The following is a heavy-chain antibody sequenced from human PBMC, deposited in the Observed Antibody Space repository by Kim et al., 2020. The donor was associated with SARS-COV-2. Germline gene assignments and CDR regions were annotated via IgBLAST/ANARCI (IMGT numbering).Heavy chain of an antibody. Sequence: GGSLRLSCAASGFTFSSYGMHWVRQAPGKGLEWVAVISYDGSNKYYADSVKGRFTISRDNSKNTLYLQMNSLRAEDTAVYYCARAHYYDSSGYPFDYWGQGTLVTVSS. CDR1: GFTFSSYG. V-gene: IGHV3-33*05. J-gene: IGHJ4*02. CDR3: ARAHYYDSSGYPFDY. D-gene: IGHD3-22*01. CDR2: ISYDGSNK.